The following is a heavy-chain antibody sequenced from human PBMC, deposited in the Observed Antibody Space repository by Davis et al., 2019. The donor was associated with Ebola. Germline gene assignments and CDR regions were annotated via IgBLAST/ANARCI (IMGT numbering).Heavy chain of an antibody. J-gene: IGHJ4*02. CDR1: GFTFSRDW. Sequence: GESLKISCAASGFTFSRDWMSWVRQAPGKGLEWVANIKQDGGEKYYVDSVKGRFTISRDNAKNSLFLQMSSLRAEDTAMYYCARDGLPAALNFWGQGTLVTVSS. V-gene: IGHV3-7*03. D-gene: IGHD2-2*01. CDR2: IKQDGGEK. CDR3: ARDGLPAALNF.